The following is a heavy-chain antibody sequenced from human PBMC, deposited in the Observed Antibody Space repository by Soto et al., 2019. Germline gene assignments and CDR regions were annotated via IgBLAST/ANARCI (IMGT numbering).Heavy chain of an antibody. D-gene: IGHD4-4*01. V-gene: IGHV4-59*01. CDR3: ARGPATVTTNPNNYYYHMDV. CDR1: SASISSSY. CDR2: IRYTGYT. Sequence: LSLTCTVSSASISSSYWSWIRQPPGGGLGWIGYIRYTGYTDYTRSLKSRVTISVDTSKNQFSLSLTSVTAADTAVYYCARGPATVTTNPNNYYYHMDVWGPGTTVTVSS. J-gene: IGHJ6*02.